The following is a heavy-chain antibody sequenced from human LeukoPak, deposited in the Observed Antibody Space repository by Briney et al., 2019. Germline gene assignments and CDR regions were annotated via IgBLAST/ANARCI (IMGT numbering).Heavy chain of an antibody. Sequence: SETLSLTCAVYGGSFSGYYWSWIRQPPGKGLEWIGEINHSGSTNYNPSLKSRVTISVDTSKNQFSLKLSSVTAADTAVYYCARGRRRPYFDCWGQGTLVTVSS. CDR1: GGSFSGYY. D-gene: IGHD1-1*01. V-gene: IGHV4-34*01. J-gene: IGHJ4*02. CDR2: INHSGST. CDR3: ARGRRRPYFDC.